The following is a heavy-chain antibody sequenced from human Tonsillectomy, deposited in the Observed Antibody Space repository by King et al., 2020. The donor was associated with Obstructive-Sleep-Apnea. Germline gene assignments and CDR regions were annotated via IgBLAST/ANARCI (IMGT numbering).Heavy chain of an antibody. Sequence: VQLQQWGAGLLKPSETLSLTCAVYGGSFSGYYWSWIRQPPGKGLEWIGEINHSGSTNYNPSLKSRVTISVDTSKNQFSLKLSSVTAADTAVYYCARGGEGEYSLTGYGMDVWGQGTTVTVSS. V-gene: IGHV4-34*01. J-gene: IGHJ6*02. CDR2: INHSGST. CDR3: ARGGEGEYSLTGYGMDV. D-gene: IGHD5-18*01. CDR1: GGSFSGYY.